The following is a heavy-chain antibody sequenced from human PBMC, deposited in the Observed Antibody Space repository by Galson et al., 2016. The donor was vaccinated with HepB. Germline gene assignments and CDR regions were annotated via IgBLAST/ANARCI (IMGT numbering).Heavy chain of an antibody. V-gene: IGHV3-23*01. Sequence: SLRLSCAASGFTFSSYGMSWVRQVSGKGLEWVSGISGSSDNTYYADSVKGRFTISRDNSKNTVHRQMNSLRAEDTATYYCVKGRIGYNYYYMDVWGKGTTVTVSS. D-gene: IGHD2-15*01. CDR1: GFTFSSYG. CDR2: ISGSSDNT. J-gene: IGHJ6*03. CDR3: VKGRIGYNYYYMDV.